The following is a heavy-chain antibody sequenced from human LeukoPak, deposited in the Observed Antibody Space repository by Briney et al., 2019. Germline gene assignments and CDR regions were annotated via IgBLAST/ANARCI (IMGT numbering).Heavy chain of an antibody. CDR3: AREGGVLRYFDWLLNYYYYMDV. CDR2: INHSGST. D-gene: IGHD3-9*01. Sequence: PSETLSLTCAVYGGSFSGYYWSWIRQPPGKGLEWIGEINHSGSTNYNPSLKSRVTISVDTSKNQFSLKLSSVTAADTAVYYCAREGGVLRYFDWLLNYYYYMDVWGKGTTVTVSS. CDR1: GGSFSGYY. V-gene: IGHV4-34*01. J-gene: IGHJ6*03.